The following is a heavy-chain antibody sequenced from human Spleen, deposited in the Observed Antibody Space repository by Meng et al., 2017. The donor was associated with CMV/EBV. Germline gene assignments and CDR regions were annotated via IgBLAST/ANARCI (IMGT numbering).Heavy chain of an antibody. V-gene: IGHV3-30-3*01. CDR2: ISYDGSNK. CDR1: GFTFSSYA. D-gene: IGHD3-10*01. CDR3: ARGLWFGEVDFDY. Sequence: QVQLVESGGGVVQPGRSLGLSCAASGFTFSSYAMHWVRQAPGKGLEWVAVISYDGSNKYYADSVKGRFTISRDNSKNTLYLQMNSLRAEDTAVYYCARGLWFGEVDFDYWGQGTLVTVSS. J-gene: IGHJ4*02.